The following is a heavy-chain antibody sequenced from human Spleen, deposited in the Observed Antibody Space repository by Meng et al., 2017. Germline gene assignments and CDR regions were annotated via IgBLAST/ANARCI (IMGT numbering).Heavy chain of an antibody. J-gene: IGHJ3*02. D-gene: IGHD3-3*01. V-gene: IGHV3-23*01. Sequence: GESLKISCAVSQLSIRTYAMTWVRQAPGKGLEWVSAISGSGSSTYYADSVKGRFTISRDNSKNTLYLQMNSLRVEDTAVYYCGKDSRGQSVRAFDIWGQGTVVTVSS. CDR2: ISGSGSST. CDR3: GKDSRGQSVRAFDI. CDR1: QLSIRTYA.